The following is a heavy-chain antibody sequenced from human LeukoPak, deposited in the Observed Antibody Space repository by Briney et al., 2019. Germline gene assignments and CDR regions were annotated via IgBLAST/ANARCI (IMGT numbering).Heavy chain of an antibody. V-gene: IGHV3-30*18. Sequence: GRSLRLSCAASGFTFSSYGMHWVRQAPGKGLEWVAVISYDGSNKYYADSVKGRFTISRDNSKNTLYLQMNSLRAEDTAVYYCAKDRLRIVGATGAFDYWGQGTLVTVSS. CDR2: ISYDGSNK. CDR3: AKDRLRIVGATGAFDY. D-gene: IGHD1-26*01. CDR1: GFTFSSYG. J-gene: IGHJ4*02.